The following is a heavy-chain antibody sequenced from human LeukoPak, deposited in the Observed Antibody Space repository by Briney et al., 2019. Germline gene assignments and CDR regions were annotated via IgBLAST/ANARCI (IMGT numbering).Heavy chain of an antibody. CDR2: ISSSSSYI. CDR1: GFTFSSHS. CDR3: ARAPHGGYSYGYLLYFDY. Sequence: PGGSLRLSCAASGFTFSSHSINWVRQAPGKGLEWVSSISSSSSYIHYADSVKGRFTIARDNAKNSLDLQMNSLRAEDTAVYYCARAPHGGYSYGYLLYFDYWGQGTLVTVSS. J-gene: IGHJ4*02. D-gene: IGHD5-18*01. V-gene: IGHV3-21*01.